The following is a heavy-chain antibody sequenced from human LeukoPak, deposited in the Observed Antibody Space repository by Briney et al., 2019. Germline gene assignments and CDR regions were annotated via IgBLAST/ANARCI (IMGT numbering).Heavy chain of an antibody. CDR2: ISSSGSTI. J-gene: IGHJ4*02. Sequence: PGGSLRLSCAASGFTFSDYYMSWIRQAPGKGLEWVSYISSSGSTIYYADSVKGRFTISRDNAKNTLYLQMNSLRAEDTAVYYCAKDSTAWGEDDFWSGYHDYWGQGTLVTVSS. CDR3: AKDSTAWGEDDFWSGYHDY. V-gene: IGHV3-11*04. CDR1: GFTFSDYY. D-gene: IGHD3-3*01.